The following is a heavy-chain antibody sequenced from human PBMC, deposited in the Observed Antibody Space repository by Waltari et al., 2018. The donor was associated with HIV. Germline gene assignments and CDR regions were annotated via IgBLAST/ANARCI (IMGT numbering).Heavy chain of an antibody. Sequence: EVQLVESGGGLVQPGGSLRLSCAAPGFTSGNSDLIWIRQAPGKGLEWVSYISSGGSIYYSDSVKGRFTISRDNAKNTLYLQMSSLRVEDTAVYYCAKSSSYGLDSWGQRVVVTVSS. CDR1: GFTSGNSD. CDR2: ISSGGSI. V-gene: IGHV3-48*04. D-gene: IGHD6-13*01. CDR3: AKSSSYGLDS. J-gene: IGHJ4*03.